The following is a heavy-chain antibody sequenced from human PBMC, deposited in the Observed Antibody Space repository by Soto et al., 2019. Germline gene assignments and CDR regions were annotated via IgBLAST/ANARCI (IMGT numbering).Heavy chain of an antibody. V-gene: IGHV3-23*01. J-gene: IGHJ4*02. D-gene: IGHD2-15*01. CDR2: ISGTGGT. CDR1: GFTFSSHV. CDR3: AKDRRGAYCSGGICYSPDY. Sequence: EVQLWESGGGLVQPGGSLRLSCAVSGFTFSSHVMSWVRQAPGKGLEWVSAISGTGGTYYADSVKGRFTISRDNSKNALYLQMKDLRDEYTAVYYCAKDRRGAYCSGGICYSPDYWGQGTLVIVSS.